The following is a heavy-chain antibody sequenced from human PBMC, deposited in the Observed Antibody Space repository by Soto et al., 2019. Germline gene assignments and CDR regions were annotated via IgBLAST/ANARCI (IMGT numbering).Heavy chain of an antibody. Sequence: GGSLRLSCAASGFTFSSYAMRWVRQAPGKGLEWVSAISGSGGSTYYADSVKGRFTISRDNSKNTLYLQMNSLRAEDTAVYYCALSNEGFGESLPDYWGQGTLVTVSS. D-gene: IGHD3-10*01. V-gene: IGHV3-23*01. CDR2: ISGSGGST. CDR3: ALSNEGFGESLPDY. CDR1: GFTFSSYA. J-gene: IGHJ4*02.